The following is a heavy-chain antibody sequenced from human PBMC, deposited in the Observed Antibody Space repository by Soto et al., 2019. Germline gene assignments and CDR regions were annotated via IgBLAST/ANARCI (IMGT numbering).Heavy chain of an antibody. V-gene: IGHV4-30-4*08. CDR2: IHHSGSI. J-gene: IGHJ6*02. D-gene: IGHD2-21*02. CDR3: AREDDGGDSLDV. Sequence: QVQLQQSGPGPVKPSQTPSLTCTVSGDSISSDYYHWTWIRQSPGKGLEWIGYIHHSGSILYNPSLKSRVTISVDTSKNQFSLHLTSVTAADTAVYFCAREDDGGDSLDVWGQGTTVTVSS. CDR1: GDSISSDYYH.